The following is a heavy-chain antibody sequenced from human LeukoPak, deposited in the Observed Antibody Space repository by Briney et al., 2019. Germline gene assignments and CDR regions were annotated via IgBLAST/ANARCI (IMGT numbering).Heavy chain of an antibody. CDR2: INPDGSGT. D-gene: IGHD3-10*01. J-gene: IGHJ4*02. V-gene: IGHV3-74*01. Sequence: GGSLRLSCAAPGFTFSSYWMHWVRQGPEKGLVWVSRINPDGSGTSHADSVKGRFTISRDNAKNTLYLQMNSLRAEDTAVYYCARDSGSGSYSGYWGLGTLVTVSS. CDR3: ARDSGSGSYSGY. CDR1: GFTFSSYW.